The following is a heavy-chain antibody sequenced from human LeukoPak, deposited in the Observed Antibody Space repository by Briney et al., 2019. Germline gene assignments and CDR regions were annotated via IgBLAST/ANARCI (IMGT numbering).Heavy chain of an antibody. Sequence: GGSLRLSCAASGFTFSSYSMNWVRQAPGKGLEWVSSISSSSSYIYYADSVKGRFTISRDNAKNSLYLQMNSLRAEDTAVYYCASNYDFWSGYRGYYGMDVWGQGTTVTVSS. V-gene: IGHV3-21*01. CDR1: GFTFSSYS. J-gene: IGHJ6*02. CDR2: ISSSSSYI. D-gene: IGHD3-3*01. CDR3: ASNYDFWSGYRGYYGMDV.